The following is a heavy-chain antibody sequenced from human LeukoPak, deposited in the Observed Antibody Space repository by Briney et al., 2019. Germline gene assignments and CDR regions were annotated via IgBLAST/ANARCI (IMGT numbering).Heavy chain of an antibody. J-gene: IGHJ4*02. D-gene: IGHD3-10*01. CDR2: IGGSASNT. Sequence: GGSLRLSCAASGFTFSSYAMSWVRQAPGKGLEWVSGIGGSASNTYYADSVKGRFTISRDNAKNSLYLQMNSLRVEDTAVYYCARPSYNSGSFFDYWGQGSLVTVS. V-gene: IGHV3-23*01. CDR3: ARPSYNSGSFFDY. CDR1: GFTFSSYA.